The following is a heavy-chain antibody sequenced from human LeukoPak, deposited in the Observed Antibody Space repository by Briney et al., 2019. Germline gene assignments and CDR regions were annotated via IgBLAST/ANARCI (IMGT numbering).Heavy chain of an antibody. J-gene: IGHJ3*02. CDR2: INHSGST. CDR1: GGSFRGYY. V-gene: IGHV4-34*01. Sequence: PSETLSLTCAVYGGSFRGYYWSWIRQPPGKGLEWIGEINHSGSTNYNPSLKSRVTISVDTSKNQFSLKLSSVTAADTAVYYCASGYYYDSSGYWIWGQGTMVTVSS. D-gene: IGHD3-22*01. CDR3: ASGYYYDSSGYWI.